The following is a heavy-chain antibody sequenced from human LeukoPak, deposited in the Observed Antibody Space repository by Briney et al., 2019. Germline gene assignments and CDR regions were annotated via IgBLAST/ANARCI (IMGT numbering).Heavy chain of an antibody. CDR2: ISYDGNNK. V-gene: IGHV3-30*18. J-gene: IGHJ4*02. CDR1: GFTFSSYG. Sequence: GGSLRLSCAASGFTFSSYGMHWVRQAPGKGLEWVAVISYDGNNKYYADSVKGRFTISRDNSKNTLYLQMDNLRAEDTAVYYCAKCQRQWLPKGGFDYWDQGTLVTVSS. D-gene: IGHD6-19*01. CDR3: AKCQRQWLPKGGFDY.